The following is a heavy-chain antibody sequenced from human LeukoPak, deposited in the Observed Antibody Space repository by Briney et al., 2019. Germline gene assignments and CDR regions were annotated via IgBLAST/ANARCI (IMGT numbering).Heavy chain of an antibody. J-gene: IGHJ3*02. V-gene: IGHV4-59*11. CDR2: IYYSGGT. CDR3: ARGASYYYDSSGYFNDAYDI. CDR1: GGSTSSHY. D-gene: IGHD3-22*01. Sequence: SETLSLTCSVFGGSTSSHYWSWIRQPPGKGLEWIGNIYYSGGTKDNPSLKSRVTISVDTSKKQVSLKLSSVTAADTAVYYCARGASYYYDSSGYFNDAYDIWGQGTMVTVSS.